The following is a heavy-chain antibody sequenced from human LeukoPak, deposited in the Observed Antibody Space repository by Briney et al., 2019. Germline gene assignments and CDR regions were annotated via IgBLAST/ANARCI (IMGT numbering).Heavy chain of an antibody. J-gene: IGHJ3*02. CDR2: IYYSGST. D-gene: IGHD2-2*01. CDR1: GGSISSYY. Sequence: SETLSLTCTVSGGSISSYYWSWIRQPPGKGLEWIGYIYYSGSTNYNPSLKSRVTISVDTSKNQFSLKLSSVTAADTAVYYCASWARRGALQLPPRAFDIWGQGTMVTASS. CDR3: ASWARRGALQLPPRAFDI. V-gene: IGHV4-59*01.